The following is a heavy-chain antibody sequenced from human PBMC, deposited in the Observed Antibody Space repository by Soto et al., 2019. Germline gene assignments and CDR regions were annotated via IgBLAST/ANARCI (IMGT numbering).Heavy chain of an antibody. CDR2: IDPYGGAA. D-gene: IGHD1-26*01. CDR1: GYTFTSTW. CDR3: ARREIQGPIDY. J-gene: IGHJ4*02. V-gene: IGHV1-46*01. Sequence: GASVKVSCKASGYTFTSTWMHWVRQAPGQGLEWMGIIDPYGGAATYAEKFQGRVTMTRDTSTATDYMELSSLRSEDTAMYYCARREIQGPIDYWGQGTLVTVSS.